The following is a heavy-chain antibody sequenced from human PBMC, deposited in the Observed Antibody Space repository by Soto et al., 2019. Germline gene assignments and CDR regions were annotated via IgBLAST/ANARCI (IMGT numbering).Heavy chain of an antibody. D-gene: IGHD3-22*01. CDR2: IYYSGST. J-gene: IGHJ1*01. CDR1: GGSISSGGYY. V-gene: IGHV4-31*03. Sequence: QVQLQESGPGLVKPSQTLSLTCTVSGGSISSGGYYWSWIRQHPGKGLEWIGYIYYSGSTYYNPSXTXRXXISGDTSKNQFSLKLSSVTAADTAVYYCAIYDSSGSRGFQHWGQGTLVTVSS. CDR3: AIYDSSGSRGFQH.